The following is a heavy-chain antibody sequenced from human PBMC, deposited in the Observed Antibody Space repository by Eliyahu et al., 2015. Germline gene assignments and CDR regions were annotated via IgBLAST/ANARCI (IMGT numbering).Heavy chain of an antibody. CDR1: GASINTDIYY. V-gene: IGHV4-39*01. CDR3: ASYLVEVDY. CDR2: VHYGERT. Sequence: QLQLQESGPGLVRPSETLSLTCTVSGASINTDIYYWGWFRQPPGKGLEWIGSVHYGERTYYSPSLKSRLTISVDASKNQFSLSLNSVTAADTAVYFCASYLVEVDYWGQGTLVTVPS. D-gene: IGHD1-26*01. J-gene: IGHJ4*02.